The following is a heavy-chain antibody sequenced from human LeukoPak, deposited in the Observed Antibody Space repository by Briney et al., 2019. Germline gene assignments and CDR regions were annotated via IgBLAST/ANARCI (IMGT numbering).Heavy chain of an antibody. V-gene: IGHV4-34*01. Sequence: PSETLSLTCAVYGGSFSGYYWSWIRQPPGKGLEWIGEINHSGSTNYNPSLKSRVTISVDTSKNQFSLKLSSVTAADTAVYYCARDSPQLLWFGGAGNYYYMDVWGKGTTVTVSS. D-gene: IGHD3-10*01. CDR3: ARDSPQLLWFGGAGNYYYMDV. CDR2: INHSGST. CDR1: GGSFSGYY. J-gene: IGHJ6*03.